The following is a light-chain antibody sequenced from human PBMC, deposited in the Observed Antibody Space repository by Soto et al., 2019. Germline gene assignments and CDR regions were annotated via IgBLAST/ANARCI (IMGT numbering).Light chain of an antibody. CDR1: QSISSW. CDR2: DAS. CDR3: QQSYGTPWT. Sequence: DIQMTQSPSTLSASVGDRVTITCRASQSISSWLAWYQQKPGKAPKLLIYDASSLESGVPSRFSGSGSGTEFTLTISTLQPEDFATYYCQQSYGTPWTFGQGTEV. V-gene: IGKV1-5*01. J-gene: IGKJ1*01.